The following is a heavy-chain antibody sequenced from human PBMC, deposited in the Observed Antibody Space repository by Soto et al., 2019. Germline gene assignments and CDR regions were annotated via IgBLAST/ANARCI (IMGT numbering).Heavy chain of an antibody. CDR2: ISGSGGST. D-gene: IGHD2-21*01. CDR3: AKVISTNPYYYYGMDV. V-gene: IGHV3-23*01. CDR1: GFTFSGYA. J-gene: IGHJ6*02. Sequence: SGGSLRLSCAASGFTFSGYAMSWVRQAPGKGLEWVSAISGSGGSTYYADSVKGRFTISRDNSKNTLYLQMNSLRAEDTAVYYCAKVISTNPYYYYGMDVWGQGTTVTVSS.